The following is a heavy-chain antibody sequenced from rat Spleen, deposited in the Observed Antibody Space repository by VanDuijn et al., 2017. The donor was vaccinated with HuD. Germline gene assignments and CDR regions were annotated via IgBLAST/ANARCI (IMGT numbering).Heavy chain of an antibody. Sequence: EVQLVESGGGLVPPGRSLKFSCAASGFSFGDYAMAWVRQAPGRGLEWIASITNASGRTYSSDFVKGRFTISRDNAKSILYLQMDSLRSEDTATYYCTTVSSYTYWYFDFWGPGTMVTVSS. CDR1: GFSFGDYA. CDR3: TTVSSYTYWYFDF. D-gene: IGHD1-2*01. CDR2: ITNASGRT. J-gene: IGHJ1*01. V-gene: IGHV5-17*01.